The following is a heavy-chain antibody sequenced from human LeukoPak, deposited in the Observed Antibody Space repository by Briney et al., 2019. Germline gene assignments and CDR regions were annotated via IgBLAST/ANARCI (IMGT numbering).Heavy chain of an antibody. CDR2: ISYIGST. CDR3: ASDSISMNAFDA. D-gene: IGHD3-22*01. J-gene: IGHJ3*01. V-gene: IGHV4-59*11. Sequence: SETLSLTCTVSGGSFTTHYWSWIRQPPGKGLEWIGYISYIGSTNYNPSLKSRVTISIDTSKSEVSLMLTSVTAAGTAVYYCASDSISMNAFDAWGQGTMVTVSS. CDR1: GGSFTTHY.